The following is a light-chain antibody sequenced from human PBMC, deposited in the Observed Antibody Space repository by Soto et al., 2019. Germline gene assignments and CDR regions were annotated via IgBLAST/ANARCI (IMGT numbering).Light chain of an antibody. V-gene: IGLV2-14*01. CDR1: TSDIGSYNY. J-gene: IGLJ1*01. Sequence: QSALTQPASVSGSPGQSITITCTGTTSDIGSYNYVSWYLQDPGKAPKLIIYDVSYRPSGVSNRFSGSKSGNTASLTISALQDEDEVDYYCSSYSSSSTYVFGTGTKLTVL. CDR2: DVS. CDR3: SSYSSSSTYV.